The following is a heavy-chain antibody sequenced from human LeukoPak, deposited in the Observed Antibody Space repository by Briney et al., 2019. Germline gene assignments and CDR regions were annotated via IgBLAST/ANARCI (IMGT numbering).Heavy chain of an antibody. CDR1: GFTFSSYW. V-gene: IGHV3-74*01. J-gene: IGHJ4*02. CDR2: INSDGSST. CDR3: AKDPSFRPGYFDY. Sequence: GGSLRLSCAASGFTFSSYWMHWVRQAPGKGLVWVSRINSDGSSTSYADSVKGQFTISRDNSKNTLYLQMNSLRAEDTAVYYCAKDPSFRPGYFDYWGQGTLVTVSS.